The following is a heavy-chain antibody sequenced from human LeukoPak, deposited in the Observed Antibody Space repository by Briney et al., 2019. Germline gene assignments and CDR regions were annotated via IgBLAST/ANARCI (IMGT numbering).Heavy chain of an antibody. V-gene: IGHV4-30-2*01. D-gene: IGHD2-8*02. CDR1: GGSISSGGYS. Sequence: SETLSLTCAVSGGSISSGGYSWSWLRQPPGKGLEWIGYIYHSGSTLYNPSLKSRVTISIDRSKNQFSLNLNSVTAADTAVYYCAAEDTGGWRFDYWGQGTLVTVSS. CDR2: IYHSGST. J-gene: IGHJ4*02. CDR3: AAEDTGGWRFDY.